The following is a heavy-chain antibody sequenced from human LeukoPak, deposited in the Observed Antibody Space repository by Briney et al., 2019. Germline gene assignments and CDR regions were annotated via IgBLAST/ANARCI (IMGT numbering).Heavy chain of an antibody. J-gene: IGHJ4*02. CDR1: GGSISSSSYY. Sequence: KPSETLSLTCTVSGGSISSSSYYWGWIRQPPGKGLEWIGSIYYSGSTYYNPFLKSRVTISVDTSKNQFSLKLSSVTAADTAVYYCARLRGGDLYWGQGTLVTVSS. D-gene: IGHD2-21*02. CDR3: ARLRGGDLY. CDR2: IYYSGST. V-gene: IGHV4-39*01.